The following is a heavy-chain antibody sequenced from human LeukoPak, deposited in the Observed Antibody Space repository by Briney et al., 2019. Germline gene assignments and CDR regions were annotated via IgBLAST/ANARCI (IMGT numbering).Heavy chain of an antibody. D-gene: IGHD3-22*01. V-gene: IGHV4-34*01. Sequence: SETLSLTCAVYGGSFSGYYWSWIRQPPGKGLEWIGEINHSGSTNYNPSLKSRVTISVDTSKNQFSLKLSSVTAADTAVYYCAKVGYYDSSGYSDYWGQGTLATVSS. CDR3: AKVGYYDSSGYSDY. J-gene: IGHJ4*02. CDR2: INHSGST. CDR1: GGSFSGYY.